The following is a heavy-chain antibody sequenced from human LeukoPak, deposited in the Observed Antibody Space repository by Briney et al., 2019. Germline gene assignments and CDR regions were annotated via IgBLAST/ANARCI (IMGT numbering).Heavy chain of an antibody. D-gene: IGHD6-19*01. J-gene: IGHJ4*02. Sequence: GGSLRLSRAASGFTFSSYAMSWVRQAPGKGLEWVSGIGGSGGSSYYADSVKGRFTISRDNSKNTLYLQMNSLRAEDTAVYYCAREQWLVGVDYWGQGTLVTVSS. CDR1: GFTFSSYA. CDR3: AREQWLVGVDY. CDR2: IGGSGGSS. V-gene: IGHV3-23*01.